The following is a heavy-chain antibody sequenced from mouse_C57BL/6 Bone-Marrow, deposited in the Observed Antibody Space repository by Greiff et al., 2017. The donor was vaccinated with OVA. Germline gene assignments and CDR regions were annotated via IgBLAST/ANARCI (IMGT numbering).Heavy chain of an antibody. CDR3: AILGFWAWFAY. J-gene: IGHJ3*01. D-gene: IGHD4-1*01. CDR2: INPSSGYT. V-gene: IGHV1-4*01. Sequence: VQLQQSGAELARPGASVKMSCKASGYTFTSYTMHWVKQRPGQGLEWIGYINPSSGYTKYNQKFKDKATLTADKSSSTAYMQLSSLTSEDSAVYYCAILGFWAWFAYWGQGTLVTVSA. CDR1: GYTFTSYT.